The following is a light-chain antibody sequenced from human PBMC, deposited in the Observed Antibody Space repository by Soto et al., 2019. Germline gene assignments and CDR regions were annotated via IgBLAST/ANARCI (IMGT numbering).Light chain of an antibody. CDR2: DAS. V-gene: IGKV3-11*01. Sequence: ESLLTQSPATLSLSPGEIATLSCRASRSVSMYLAWYQQKPGQAPRLLIYDASNRAPGVPARFSGSGFGTDFTLTISGLDPGDFAVYYCQSRTPWLTFGGGTKVDIK. CDR3: QSRTPWLT. J-gene: IGKJ4*01. CDR1: RSVSMY.